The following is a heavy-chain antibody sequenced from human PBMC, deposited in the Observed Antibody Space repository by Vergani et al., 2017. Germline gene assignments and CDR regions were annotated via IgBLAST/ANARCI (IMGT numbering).Heavy chain of an antibody. V-gene: IGHV1-69*08. CDR3: ARETNGGYYDGAGSLTMDV. CDR1: GGTFSSYT. J-gene: IGHJ6*03. D-gene: IGHD3-10*01. CDR2: IIPILGIA. Sequence: VQLVQSGAEVKKPGSSVKVSCKASGGTFSSYTISWVRQAPGQGLEWMGRIIPILGIANYAQKFQGRVTITADKSTSTAYMELSSLRSEDTAVYYCARETNGGYYDGAGSLTMDVWGKGP.